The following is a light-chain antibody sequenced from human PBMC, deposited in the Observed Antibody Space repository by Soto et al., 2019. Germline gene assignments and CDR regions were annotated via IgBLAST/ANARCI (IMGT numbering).Light chain of an antibody. CDR1: TGAVTSDSY. V-gene: IGLV7-43*01. CDR2: STD. Sequence: QAVVTQEPSLTVSPGGTVTLTCAPSTGAVTSDSYPNWIQQKPGQAPRGLIHSTDKKHSWTPARFSGSLLGGKAALTLSGVQPEDEADYYCLLYSGRAQVFGGGTKLTVL. J-gene: IGLJ2*01. CDR3: LLYSGRAQV.